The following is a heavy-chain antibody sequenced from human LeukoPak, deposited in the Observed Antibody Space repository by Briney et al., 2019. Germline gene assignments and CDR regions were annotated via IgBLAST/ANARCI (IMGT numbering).Heavy chain of an antibody. V-gene: IGHV4-61*02. CDR3: ARVRRGSGSILYYYYYYMDV. CDR1: GGSISSGSYY. D-gene: IGHD3-22*01. CDR2: IYTSGST. Sequence: SETLSLTCTVSGGSISSGSYYWSWIRQPAGKGLEWIGRIYTSGSTNYNPSLKSRITISVDTSKNQFSLKLSSVTAADTAVYYCARVRRGSGSILYYYYYYMDVWGKGTTVTVSS. J-gene: IGHJ6*03.